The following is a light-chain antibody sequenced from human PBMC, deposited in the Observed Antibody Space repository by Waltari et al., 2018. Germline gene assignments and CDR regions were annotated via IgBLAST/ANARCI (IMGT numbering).Light chain of an antibody. V-gene: IGKV4-1*01. CDR3: QQHHSAPLT. J-gene: IGKJ4*01. Sequence: DIVMTQSPDSLAVSRGQRATITCTASQSVLYSSNNRNYLAWYQQKPGQPPRLLIYWASTRESGVPDRFSGSGSGTDFTLTISSLQAEDVAVYYCQQHHSAPLTFGGGTKVEI. CDR2: WAS. CDR1: QSVLYSSNNRNY.